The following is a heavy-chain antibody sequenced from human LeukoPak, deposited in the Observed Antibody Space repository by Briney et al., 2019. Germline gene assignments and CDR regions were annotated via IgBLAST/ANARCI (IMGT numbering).Heavy chain of an antibody. Sequence: ASVKVSDTSSVYTFTSYGISWVRQAPGQGLEGMGWISAYNGNTNYAQKLQGRVTMTTDTSTSTAYMELRSLRSDDTAVYYCARAKGITIFGVVTSPGWFDPWGQGTLVTVSS. J-gene: IGHJ5*02. CDR3: ARAKGITIFGVVTSPGWFDP. CDR1: VYTFTSYG. D-gene: IGHD3-3*01. V-gene: IGHV1-18*01. CDR2: ISAYNGNT.